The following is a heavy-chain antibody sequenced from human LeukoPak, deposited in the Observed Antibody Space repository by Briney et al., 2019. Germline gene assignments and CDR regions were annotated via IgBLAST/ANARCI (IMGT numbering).Heavy chain of an antibody. J-gene: IGHJ3*02. Sequence: SETLSLTCTVSGGSISSGSYYWSWIRQPAGKGLEWIGRIYTSGSTNYNPSLKSRVTISVDTSKNQFSLKLSSVTAADTAVYYCVRDPRGLDAFDIWGQGTMVTVSS. D-gene: IGHD5/OR15-5a*01. CDR2: IYTSGST. CDR1: GGSISSGSYY. V-gene: IGHV4-61*02. CDR3: VRDPRGLDAFDI.